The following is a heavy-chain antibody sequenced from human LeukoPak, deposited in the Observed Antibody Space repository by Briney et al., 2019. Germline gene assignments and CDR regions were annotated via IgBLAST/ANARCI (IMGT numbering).Heavy chain of an antibody. CDR1: GGSISSLH. CDR2: SYVSGNT. D-gene: IGHD3-10*01. Sequence: PSETLSLTCTASGGSISSLHWNWIRQPAGKGLEWIGRSYVSGNTYYNPSLKSRVTMSVDTSKNQFSLKLRSVTAADTAVYYCARDLRGVHIVEYFDVWGRGTLVTVSS. J-gene: IGHJ2*01. V-gene: IGHV4-4*07. CDR3: ARDLRGVHIVEYFDV.